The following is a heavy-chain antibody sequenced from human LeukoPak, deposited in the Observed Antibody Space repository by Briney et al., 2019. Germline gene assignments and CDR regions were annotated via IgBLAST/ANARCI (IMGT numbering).Heavy chain of an antibody. D-gene: IGHD3-9*01. V-gene: IGHV3-33*06. CDR1: GFTFRNFG. J-gene: IGHJ6*03. Sequence: GCPRISCSVAGFTFRNFGMHWGRPAPGNGVGWVGVILGGGNNKYYADSVKGRFTISRDNSKNTLYLQMNSLRAEDTAVYYCAKDTQLRYFDWLLKYYYYYYYMDVWGKGTTVTVSS. CDR3: AKDTQLRYFDWLLKYYYYYYYMDV. CDR2: ILGGGNNK.